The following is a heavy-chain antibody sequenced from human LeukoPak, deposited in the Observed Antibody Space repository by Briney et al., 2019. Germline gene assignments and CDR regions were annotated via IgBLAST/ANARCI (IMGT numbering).Heavy chain of an antibody. Sequence: GGSLRLSCAASGFAFSSYDMHWVRLAPGKGLEWVSAIGTAGDTYYPGSVKGRFTISRENAKNSLYLQMNSLRAGDTAVYYCARDGGYCTNGVCFGGDDYFDYWGQGTLVTVSS. CDR3: ARDGGYCTNGVCFGGDDYFDY. J-gene: IGHJ4*02. V-gene: IGHV3-13*01. CDR1: GFAFSSYD. CDR2: IGTAGDT. D-gene: IGHD2-8*01.